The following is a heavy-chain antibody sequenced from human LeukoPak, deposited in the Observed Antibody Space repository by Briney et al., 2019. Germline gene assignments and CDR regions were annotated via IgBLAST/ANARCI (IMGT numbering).Heavy chain of an antibody. J-gene: IGHJ6*03. CDR2: IQYDGNTK. Sequence: QTGGSLRLSCVASGVTFTTYAMHWVRQAPGKGLEWVAFIQYDGNTKYYVDSVKGRFTISRDTSKNTLFLQMSSLRAEDTAVYYCAKRGGTYSYYYYMDVWGKGTTVTVSS. CDR1: GVTFTTYA. D-gene: IGHD1-26*01. CDR3: AKRGGTYSYYYYMDV. V-gene: IGHV3-30*02.